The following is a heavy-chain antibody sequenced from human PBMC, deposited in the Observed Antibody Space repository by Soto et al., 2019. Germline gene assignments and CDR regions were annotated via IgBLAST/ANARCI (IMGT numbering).Heavy chain of an antibody. CDR1: GGSISSGDYY. CDR2: IYYSGST. Sequence: QVQLQESGPGLVKPSQTLSLTCTVSGGSISSGDYYWSWIRQPPGKGLEWIGYIYYSGSTYYNPSLESRITISVDTSKNQFSLKLSSVTAADTAVYYCARVMITFGGVIVNDYWGQGTLVTVSS. CDR3: ARVMITFGGVIVNDY. V-gene: IGHV4-30-4*01. J-gene: IGHJ4*02. D-gene: IGHD3-16*02.